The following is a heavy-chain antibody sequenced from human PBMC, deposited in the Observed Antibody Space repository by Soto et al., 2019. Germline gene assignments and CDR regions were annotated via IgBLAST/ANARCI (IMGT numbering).Heavy chain of an antibody. D-gene: IGHD3-10*01. CDR3: ARVSRVRGDAFDI. CDR1: GYTFAGYY. V-gene: IGHV1-2*04. CDR2: INPNSGGT. Sequence: GASVKVSCKASGYTFAGYYMHWVRQAPGQGLEWMGWINPNSGGTNYAQKFQGWVTMTRDTSISTAYMELSRLRSDDTAVYYCARVSRVRGDAFDIWGQGTMVSVSS. J-gene: IGHJ3*02.